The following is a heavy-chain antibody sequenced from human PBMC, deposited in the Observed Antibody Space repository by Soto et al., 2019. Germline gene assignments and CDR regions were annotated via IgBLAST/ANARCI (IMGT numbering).Heavy chain of an antibody. Sequence: SETLSLTCTVSGGSISSGGYYWSWIRQHPGKGLEWIGYIYYSGSTYYNPSLKSRVTISVDTSKNQFSLKLSSVTAADTAVYYCARGRYYYGSGSDGWFDPWGQGTLVTVSS. V-gene: IGHV4-31*03. D-gene: IGHD3-10*01. CDR1: GGSISSGGYY. J-gene: IGHJ5*02. CDR2: IYYSGST. CDR3: ARGRYYYGSGSDGWFDP.